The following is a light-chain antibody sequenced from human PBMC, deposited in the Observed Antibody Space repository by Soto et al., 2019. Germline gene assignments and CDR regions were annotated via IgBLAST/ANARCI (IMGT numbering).Light chain of an antibody. CDR3: SSYTSSSSYV. V-gene: IGLV2-14*03. J-gene: IGLJ1*01. Sequence: QFALTQPASVSGSPGQSITISCTGTSSDVGGYKYVSWYQQHPGKAPKLLIYTVNNRPSGVSNRFSGSKSGNTASLTISGLQAEDEADYYCSSYTSSSSYVFGTGTKVTVL. CDR2: TVN. CDR1: SSDVGGYKY.